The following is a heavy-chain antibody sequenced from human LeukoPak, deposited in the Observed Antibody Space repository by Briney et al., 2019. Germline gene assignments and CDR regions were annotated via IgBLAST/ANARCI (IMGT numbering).Heavy chain of an antibody. CDR1: GGSFSTYF. J-gene: IGHJ5*02. CDR3: ARDDRVEGGENWFDP. V-gene: IGHV4-4*07. CDR2: ISTSGST. Sequence: TSETLSLTCSVSGGSFSTYFWNWIRQPAGKGLEWIGRISTSGSTTYNPSLKSRVTMSVDTSKNQFSLSLRSVTAADTAVYYCARDDRVEGGENWFDPWGRGTLVIVSS. D-gene: IGHD3-10*01.